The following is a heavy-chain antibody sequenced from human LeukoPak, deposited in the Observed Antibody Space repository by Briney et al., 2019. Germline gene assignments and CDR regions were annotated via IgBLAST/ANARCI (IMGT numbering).Heavy chain of an antibody. Sequence: PGGSLRLSCAASGFTFSSYWMSWVRQAPGKGLEWVANIKQDGSEKYYVDSVKGRFTISRDNAKNSLSLQMNSLRVEDTAFYYCAREIAAASKWFDPWGQGTLVTVSS. CDR2: IKQDGSEK. J-gene: IGHJ5*02. CDR1: GFTFSSYW. CDR3: AREIAAASKWFDP. V-gene: IGHV3-7*03. D-gene: IGHD6-13*01.